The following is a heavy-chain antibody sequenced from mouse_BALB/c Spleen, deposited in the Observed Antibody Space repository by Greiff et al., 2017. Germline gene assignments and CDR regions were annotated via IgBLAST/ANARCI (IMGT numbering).Heavy chain of an antibody. D-gene: IGHD1-1*01. CDR3: TRSGYYGRSESWFAY. V-gene: IGHV1-69*02. CDR1: GYTFTSYW. CDR2: IYPSDSYT. Sequence: QVQLQQPGAELVRPGASVKLSCKASGYTFTSYWINWVKQRPGQGLEWIGNIYPSDSYTNYNQKFKDKATLTVDKSSSTAYMQLSSPTSEDSAVYYCTRSGYYGRSESWFAYWGQGTLVTVSA. J-gene: IGHJ3*01.